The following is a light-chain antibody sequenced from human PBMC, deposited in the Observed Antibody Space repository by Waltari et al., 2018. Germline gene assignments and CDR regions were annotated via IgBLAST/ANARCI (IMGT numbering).Light chain of an antibody. CDR2: GAS. V-gene: IGKV3-15*01. Sequence: VMTQSPATLSVSPGERVTLPCRASQNVNSNLAWYQHKPGQAPRLLIYGASTTATGIPARFSGSGSGTEFTLTISSLQSEDFAVYYCHQYNNGPPYTFGQGTKLEIK. CDR3: HQYNNGPPYT. J-gene: IGKJ2*01. CDR1: QNVNSN.